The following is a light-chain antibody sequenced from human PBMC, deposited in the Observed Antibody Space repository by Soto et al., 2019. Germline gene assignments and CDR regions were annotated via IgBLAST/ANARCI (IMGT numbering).Light chain of an antibody. CDR3: SSFTSSSTSV. V-gene: IGLV2-14*01. CDR2: DVS. J-gene: IGLJ1*01. CDR1: SSDVGRYNY. Sequence: QSALTQPASVSGSPGQSSTISCTGTSSDVGRYNYVSWDQQHPGKAPKLTIYDVSNRPSGVSSRFSGSKSGNTAPLTISGLQAEDEADYYCSSFTSSSTSVFGTGTKVPVL.